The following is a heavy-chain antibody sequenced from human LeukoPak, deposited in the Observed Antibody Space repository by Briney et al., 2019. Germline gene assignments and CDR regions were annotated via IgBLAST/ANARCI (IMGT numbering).Heavy chain of an antibody. J-gene: IGHJ4*02. Sequence: PSETLSLTCAVYGATFSGYYWSWIRQPPGKGLEWIGEINHSGSTNYNPSLKSRVTISVDTSKNQFSLKLSSVTAADTAVYYCARGVARTYYSDTSGYAGADYWGQGTLVTVSS. D-gene: IGHD3-22*01. CDR3: ARGVARTYYSDTSGYAGADY. V-gene: IGHV4-34*01. CDR1: GATFSGYY. CDR2: INHSGST.